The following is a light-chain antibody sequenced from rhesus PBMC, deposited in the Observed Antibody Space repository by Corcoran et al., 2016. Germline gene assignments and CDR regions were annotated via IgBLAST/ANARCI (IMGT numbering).Light chain of an antibody. J-gene: IGKJ4*01. V-gene: IGKV1S9*01. CDR2: RAS. CDR3: QQGYSYPLT. Sequence: DIQMTQSPSSLSASVGDRVTITCQASQSLSNYLNWYQQKPGKIPKLLIYRASSLQSGIPSRFSVSGSGTDFTLTISSLQPEDCATYYCQQGYSYPLTFGGGTKVELK. CDR1: QSLSNY.